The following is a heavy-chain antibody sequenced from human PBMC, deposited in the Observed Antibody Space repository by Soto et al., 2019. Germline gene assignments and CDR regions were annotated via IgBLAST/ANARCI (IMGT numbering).Heavy chain of an antibody. J-gene: IGHJ3*02. Sequence: GSLRLSCAASGFTFSYYWSWIRQPPGKGLEWIGYIYYSGSTNYNPSLKSRVTISVDTSKNQFSLKLSSVTAADTAVYYCARDSLYCTNGVCYTDAFDIWGQGTMVTVS. CDR1: GFTFSYY. CDR2: IYYSGST. V-gene: IGHV4-59*01. CDR3: ARDSLYCTNGVCYTDAFDI. D-gene: IGHD2-8*01.